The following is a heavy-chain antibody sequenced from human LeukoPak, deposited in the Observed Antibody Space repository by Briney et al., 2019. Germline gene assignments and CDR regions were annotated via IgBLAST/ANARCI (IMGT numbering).Heavy chain of an antibody. CDR3: ARGATDITRWFDP. CDR1: GFAVFSNY. CDR2: IYSDGDT. D-gene: IGHD3-3*01. J-gene: IGHJ5*02. Sequence: GGSLRLSCAASGFAVFSNYMNWVRQAPGKGLEWVSVIYSDGDTSYADSVKGRFTISRDISKNTLYLQMNSLRAEDTAAYYCARGATDITRWFDPWGQGTLVIVSS. V-gene: IGHV3-66*01.